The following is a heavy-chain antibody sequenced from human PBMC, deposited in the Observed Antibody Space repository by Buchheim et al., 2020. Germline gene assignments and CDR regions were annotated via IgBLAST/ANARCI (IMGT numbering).Heavy chain of an antibody. CDR3: ARRYSSGWYPSDY. Sequence: QVQLQESGPGLVKPSGTLSLTCAVSGGSISSSNWWSWVRQPPGKGLEWIGEIYHSGSTNYNPSLKSRVTITVDTSKNQFSMKMSSVTAADTAVYYCARRYSSGWYPSDYWGQGTL. CDR1: GGSISSSNW. J-gene: IGHJ4*02. V-gene: IGHV4-4*02. CDR2: IYHSGST. D-gene: IGHD6-19*01.